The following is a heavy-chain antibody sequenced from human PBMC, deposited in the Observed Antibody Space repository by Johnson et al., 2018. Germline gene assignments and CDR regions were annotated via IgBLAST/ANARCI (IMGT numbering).Heavy chain of an antibody. V-gene: IGHV3-21*01. D-gene: IGHD3-10*01. Sequence: VQLVESGGGLVKPGGSLRLSCAASGFTFSSYSMNWVRQAPGKGLEWVSSISSSSSYIYYADEVNGRFTISRDNAKNSLYLEMTSLRAEDTAVYYCARELHQMTFGEGSFGIWGQGTMVTVSS. J-gene: IGHJ3*02. CDR1: GFTFSSYS. CDR3: ARELHQMTFGEGSFGI. CDR2: ISSSSSYI.